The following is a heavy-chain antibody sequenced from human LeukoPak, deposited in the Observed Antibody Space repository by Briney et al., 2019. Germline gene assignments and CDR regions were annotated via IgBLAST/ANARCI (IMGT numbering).Heavy chain of an antibody. CDR2: IYHSGST. V-gene: IGHV4-38-2*02. CDR1: GYSISSGYY. J-gene: IGHJ4*02. Sequence: KPSETLSLTCTVSGYSISSGYYWDWIRQPPGKGLEWIGSIYHSGSTYYNPSLKSRVTISVDTSKNQFSLKLSSVTAADTAVYYCARDDLVAPAANPDDYWGQGTLVTVSS. D-gene: IGHD2-2*01. CDR3: ARDDLVAPAANPDDY.